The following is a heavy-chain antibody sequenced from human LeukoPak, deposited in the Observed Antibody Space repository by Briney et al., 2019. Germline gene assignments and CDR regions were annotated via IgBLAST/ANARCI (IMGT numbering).Heavy chain of an antibody. CDR1: GFTFSDYY. Sequence: GGSLRLSCAASGFTFSDYYMSWIRQAPGKGLEWVSCISSSGSTIYYAASVKGRFTISRDNSKNTLYLQMNSLRAEDTAVYYCAKLGDSSGYYYFDYWGQGTLVTVSS. J-gene: IGHJ4*02. V-gene: IGHV3-11*01. CDR3: AKLGDSSGYYYFDY. CDR2: ISSSGSTI. D-gene: IGHD3-22*01.